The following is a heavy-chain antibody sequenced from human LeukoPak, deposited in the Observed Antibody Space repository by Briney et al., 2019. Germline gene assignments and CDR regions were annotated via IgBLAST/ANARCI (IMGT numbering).Heavy chain of an antibody. J-gene: IGHJ3*02. D-gene: IGHD1-26*01. CDR3: AKRDDIVGATIKGSAFDI. V-gene: IGHV3-23*01. Sequence: PGGSLRLSCAASGFTFSNYGMTWVRQSPGKGLEWLSAISYSGAGTYYADSVKGRFTISRDNSKNTLYLQLNSLRAEDTAVYYCAKRDDIVGATIKGSAFDIWGRGTMVTVSS. CDR2: ISYSGAGT. CDR1: GFTFSNYG.